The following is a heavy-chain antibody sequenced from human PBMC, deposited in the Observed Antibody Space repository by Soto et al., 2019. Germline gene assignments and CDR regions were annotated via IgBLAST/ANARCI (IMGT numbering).Heavy chain of an antibody. CDR1: GFTFSNAW. CDR2: IKSKTDGGTT. D-gene: IGHD2-15*01. V-gene: IGHV3-15*01. CDR3: TTEPPPRYFSGGSCSRALN. J-gene: IGHJ4*02. Sequence: PGGSLRLSCAASGFTFSNAWMSWVRQAPGKGLEWVGRIKSKTDGGTTDYAAPVEGRFTISRDDSKNTLYLQMNSLKTEDTAVYYCTTEPPPRYFSGGSCSRALNWGQGTLVTVSS.